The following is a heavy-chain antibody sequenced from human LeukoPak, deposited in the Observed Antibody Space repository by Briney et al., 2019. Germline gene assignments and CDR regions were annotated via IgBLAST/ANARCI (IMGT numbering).Heavy chain of an antibody. J-gene: IGHJ4*02. V-gene: IGHV4-39*01. CDR1: GGSVSSSIYY. D-gene: IGHD3-9*01. CDR2: IYYSGST. Sequence: SETLSLTCTVSGGSVSSSIYYWGWIRQPPGKGLEWIGSIYYSGSTSYNPSLKSRDTISVDTSKNQFSLKLTSVTAADTALYYCASRNDILTGYVFDFWGQGTLVTVSS. CDR3: ASRNDILTGYVFDF.